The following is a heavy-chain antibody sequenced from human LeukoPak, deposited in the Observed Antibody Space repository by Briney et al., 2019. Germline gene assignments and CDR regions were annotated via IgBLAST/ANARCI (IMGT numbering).Heavy chain of an antibody. CDR2: IYTSGST. CDR1: GGSISRYY. J-gene: IGHJ3*02. V-gene: IGHV4-4*09. Sequence: SETLSLTCTVSGGSISRYYWSWIRQPPGKGLEWIGYIYTSGSTNYNPSLKSRVTISVDTSKNQFSLKLSSVTAADTAVYYCARQGHGESNSSYDVFDIWGQGTMVTVSP. CDR3: ARQGHGESNSSYDVFDI. D-gene: IGHD6-6*01.